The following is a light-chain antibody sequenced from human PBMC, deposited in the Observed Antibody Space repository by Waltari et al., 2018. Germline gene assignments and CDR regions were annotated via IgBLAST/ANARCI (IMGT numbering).Light chain of an antibody. CDR2: NDN. V-gene: IGLV1-44*01. J-gene: IGLJ3*02. Sequence: QSVLTQSPSVSGTPGPRVTISCSGSNSNIGGNPVNWYQQLPGQAPKLLIYNDNQGPSGVPDRFSASKSGTSASLAITGLQSEDEADYYCAVWDDSLGGVFGGGTKLTVL. CDR1: NSNIGGNP. CDR3: AVWDDSLGGV.